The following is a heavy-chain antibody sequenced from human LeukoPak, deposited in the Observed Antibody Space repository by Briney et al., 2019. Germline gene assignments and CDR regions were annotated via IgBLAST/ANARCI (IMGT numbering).Heavy chain of an antibody. CDR1: GFPFSSYA. Sequence: PGGSLRLSCAASGFPFSSYAMSWVRQAPGKGLEWVSAFSGRGGSTYYADSVKGRFTISRDNSKHTLYLQMHRLSAEDTAVVYWARLNYWGQGTLVTVSS. CDR3: ARLNY. CDR2: FSGRGGST. J-gene: IGHJ4*02. V-gene: IGHV3-23*01.